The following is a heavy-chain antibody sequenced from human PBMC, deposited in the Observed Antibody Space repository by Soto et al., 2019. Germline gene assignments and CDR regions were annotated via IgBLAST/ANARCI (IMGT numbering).Heavy chain of an antibody. CDR1: GYTFTNYG. J-gene: IGHJ2*01. D-gene: IGHD6-13*01. CDR2: INAGNGNT. Sequence: ASVNVSCKASGYTFTNYGIHWVRQAPGQRLEWMGWINAGNGNTQYSQKLQGRVTFNRDTSATTAYMELSSLRSEDTAVYYCARSGYSSGWYHWYFDFWGRGTLVTVSS. CDR3: ARSGYSSGWYHWYFDF. V-gene: IGHV1-3*01.